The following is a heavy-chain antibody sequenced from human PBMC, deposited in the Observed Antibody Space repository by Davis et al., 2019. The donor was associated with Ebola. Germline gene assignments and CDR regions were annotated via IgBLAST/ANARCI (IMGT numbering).Heavy chain of an antibody. CDR1: GFTLDDYG. CDR3: GSPVVA. V-gene: IGHV3-20*04. Sequence: GESLKISCAASGFTLDDYGMSWVRQAPGKGLEWVSAINWNGGSTTYADSVKGRFTISRDNAKNSLYLQMNSLRAEDTAVYYCGSPVVAWGQGTLVTVSS. D-gene: IGHD2-15*01. CDR2: INWNGGST. J-gene: IGHJ4*02.